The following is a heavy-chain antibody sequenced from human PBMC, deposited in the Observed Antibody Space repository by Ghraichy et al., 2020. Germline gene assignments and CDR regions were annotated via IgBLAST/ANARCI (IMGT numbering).Heavy chain of an antibody. CDR3: AREGAGYYYESSGSYYALDV. Sequence: SVKVSCKASGGTFSTYAVSWVRQAPGQGLEWMGDILPILGTSNYAQKFQGRVTITADESTSTAYLELSSLRSEDTAVYYCAREGAGYYYESSGSYYALDVWGQGTTVTVSS. CDR1: GGTFSTYA. J-gene: IGHJ6*02. D-gene: IGHD3-22*01. V-gene: IGHV1-69*13. CDR2: ILPILGTS.